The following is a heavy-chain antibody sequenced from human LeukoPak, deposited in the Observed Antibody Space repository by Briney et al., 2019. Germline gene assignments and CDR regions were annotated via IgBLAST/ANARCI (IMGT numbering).Heavy chain of an antibody. Sequence: GGSLRLSCAASGFTFRDYSMAWVRQAPGMGLEWVSVTSSFGGYIDYADSVKGRFTISRDNAKNSLYLQMNSLRAEDMALYYCAKDRERAAAGNFDYRGQGTLVTVSS. CDR3: AKDRERAAAGNFDY. CDR1: GFTFRDYS. D-gene: IGHD6-13*01. V-gene: IGHV3-9*03. CDR2: TSSFGGYI. J-gene: IGHJ4*02.